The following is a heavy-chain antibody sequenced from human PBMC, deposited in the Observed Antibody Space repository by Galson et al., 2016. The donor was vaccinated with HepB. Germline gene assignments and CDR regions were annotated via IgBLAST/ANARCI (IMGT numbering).Heavy chain of an antibody. V-gene: IGHV4-39*01. CDR2: IYYSGST. D-gene: IGHD3-22*01. Sequence: ETLSLTCTVSGGSISSSSYYWGWIRQPPGKGLEWIGSIYYSGSTYYNPSLKSRVTISVDTSKNRFSLKLSSVTAADTAVYYCARRAATYDSSGYYYGADGDYWGQGTLVTVSS. J-gene: IGHJ4*02. CDR1: GGSISSSSYY. CDR3: ARRAATYDSSGYYYGADGDY.